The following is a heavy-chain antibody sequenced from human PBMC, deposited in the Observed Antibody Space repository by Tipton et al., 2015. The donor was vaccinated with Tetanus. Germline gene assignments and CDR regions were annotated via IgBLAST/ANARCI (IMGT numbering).Heavy chain of an antibody. D-gene: IGHD3-3*01. CDR1: GGSISSGGYY. V-gene: IGHV4-31*03. CDR2: IYHRGST. J-gene: IGHJ2*01. Sequence: TLSLTCTVSGGSISSGGYYWTWIRQHPGKGLEWIGNIYHRGSTHYNPSLKSRVTISVDTSKNQFSLKLSSVTAADTAVYYCARDPAVLRFLEWLPDWYFALWGRGTLVTVSS. CDR3: ARDPAVLRFLEWLPDWYFAL.